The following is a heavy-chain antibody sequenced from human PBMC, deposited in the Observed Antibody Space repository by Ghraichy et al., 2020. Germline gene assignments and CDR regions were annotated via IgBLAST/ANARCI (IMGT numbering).Heavy chain of an antibody. Sequence: GGSLRLSCAASGSIFSSYWMTWVRQAPGKGLEWVANINQDGREKYYVGSVKGRFTISRDNAKNCLYLEMNNLGAEDTAVYSCSAGDTFDIWGRGTMVTVSS. V-gene: IGHV3-7*03. CDR1: GSIFSSYW. CDR3: SAGDTFDI. J-gene: IGHJ3*02. CDR2: INQDGREK. D-gene: IGHD3-10*01.